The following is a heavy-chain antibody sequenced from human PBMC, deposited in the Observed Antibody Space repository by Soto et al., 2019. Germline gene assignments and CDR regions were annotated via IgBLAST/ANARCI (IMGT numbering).Heavy chain of an antibody. CDR3: ARDSRLPAIDYYGMYV. CDR1: GGSISSGGYY. CDR2: IYYSGST. V-gene: IGHV4-31*03. D-gene: IGHD4-17*01. J-gene: IGHJ6*02. Sequence: QVQLQESGPGLVKPSQTLSLTCTVSGGSISSGGYYWSWIRQHPGKGLEWIGYIYYSGSTYYNPSLKIRVTISVDTSKNQFSLKLSSVTAADTAVYYCARDSRLPAIDYYGMYVWGQGTTVTVSS.